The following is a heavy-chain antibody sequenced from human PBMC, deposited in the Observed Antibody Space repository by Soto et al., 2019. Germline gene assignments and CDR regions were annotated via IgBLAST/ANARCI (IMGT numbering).Heavy chain of an antibody. CDR1: GYTFSNYD. J-gene: IGHJ4*02. Sequence: QVQLVQSGAELKKPGASVKVSCKASGYTFSNYDMNWVRQATGQGPEWIGWVNPNNGDTGYAQKFXGXVXXTTDISTTTAYMELTSLRSEDTAIYSCAKVARKGSAIDFDYWGQGTLITVSS. V-gene: IGHV1-8*01. CDR2: VNPNNGDT. D-gene: IGHD3-10*01. CDR3: AKVARKGSAIDFDY.